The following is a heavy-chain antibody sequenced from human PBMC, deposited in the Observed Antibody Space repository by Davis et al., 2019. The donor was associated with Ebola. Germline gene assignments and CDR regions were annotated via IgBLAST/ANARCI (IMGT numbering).Heavy chain of an antibody. CDR2: IYYSGST. D-gene: IGHD3-3*01. CDR1: GGSISSSSYY. CDR3: ATHSGSGYSDY. Sequence: MPSETLSLTCTVSGGSISSSSYYWGWIRQPPGKGLEWIGYIYYSGSTNYNPSLKSRVTMSIDTSKNQFSLKLSSVTAADTATYYCATHSGSGYSDYWGQGAPVTVSS. J-gene: IGHJ4*02. V-gene: IGHV4-61*05.